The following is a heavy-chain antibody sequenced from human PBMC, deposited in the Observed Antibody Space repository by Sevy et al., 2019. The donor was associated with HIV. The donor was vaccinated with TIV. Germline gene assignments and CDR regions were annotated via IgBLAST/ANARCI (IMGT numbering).Heavy chain of an antibody. V-gene: IGHV3-11*01. CDR3: ARDHVKDGKGGDYYYHAMDV. J-gene: IGHJ6*02. CDR2: ISGSDDSGGDDTI. D-gene: IGHD3-16*01. CDR1: GFTLSDYY. Sequence: GGSLRLSCTASGFTLSDYYMSWIRQAPGKGLQWISYISGSDDSGGDDTIYYADSVKGRFTISRDNAKNTQYLQMSSQRADDTAVYYCARDHVKDGKGGDYYYHAMDVWGRGTTVTVSS.